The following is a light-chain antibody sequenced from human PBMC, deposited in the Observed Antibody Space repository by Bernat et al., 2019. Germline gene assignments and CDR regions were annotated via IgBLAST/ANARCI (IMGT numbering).Light chain of an antibody. CDR3: QAWDSSTWV. Sequence: SYELTQPPSVSVSPVQTASITCSGDKLGDKFACWYQQKPGRSPVLVIYQDDKRPSGIPERFSGSNSGNTATLTISGTQAMDEADYYCQAWDSSTWVFGGGTKLTVL. CDR2: QDD. V-gene: IGLV3-1*01. CDR1: KLGDKF. J-gene: IGLJ3*02.